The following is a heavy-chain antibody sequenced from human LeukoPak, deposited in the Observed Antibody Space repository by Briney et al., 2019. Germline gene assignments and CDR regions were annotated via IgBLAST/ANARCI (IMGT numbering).Heavy chain of an antibody. Sequence: GGSLRLSCAASGFTVSSNYMSWVRQAPGKGLEWVSSISSSSSYIYYADSVKGRFTISRDNAKNSLYLQMNSLRADDTAVYYCAKSRGLYCSNGVCYPLGYFDLWGRGTLVTVSS. CDR2: ISSSSSYI. J-gene: IGHJ2*01. D-gene: IGHD2-8*01. V-gene: IGHV3-21*04. CDR3: AKSRGLYCSNGVCYPLGYFDL. CDR1: GFTVSSNY.